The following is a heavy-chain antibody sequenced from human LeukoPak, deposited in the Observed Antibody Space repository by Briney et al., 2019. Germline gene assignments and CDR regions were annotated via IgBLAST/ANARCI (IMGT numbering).Heavy chain of an antibody. J-gene: IGHJ4*02. CDR2: INPSGGST. V-gene: IGHV1-46*01. Sequence: ASVKVSCKASGYTFTSYYMHWVRQAPGQGLEWMGIINPSGGSTSYAQKLQGRVTMTTDTSTSTAYMELRSLRSDDTAVYYCARLNTVLSTPFGYWGQGTLVTVSS. CDR3: ARLNTVLSTPFGY. D-gene: IGHD4-17*01. CDR1: GYTFTSYY.